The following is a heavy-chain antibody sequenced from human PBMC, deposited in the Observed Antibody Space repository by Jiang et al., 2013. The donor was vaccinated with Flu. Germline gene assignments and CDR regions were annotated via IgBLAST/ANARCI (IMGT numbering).Heavy chain of an antibody. CDR3: ARDSGLGGSFDI. D-gene: IGHD3-10*01. J-gene: IGHJ3*02. V-gene: IGHV1-2*02. Sequence: SGAEVKKPGASVKVSCKASGYTFNDYYIHWVRQAPGQGLEWMGWIHPNSGGTNYAQSFQGRVTMTRDTSISTAYMELRRLTSDDTAVFYCARDSGLGGSFDIWGQGTMVTVSS. CDR1: GYTFNDYY. CDR2: IHPNSGGT.